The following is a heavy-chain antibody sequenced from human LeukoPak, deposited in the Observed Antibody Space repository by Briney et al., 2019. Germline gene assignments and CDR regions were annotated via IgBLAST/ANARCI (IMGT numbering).Heavy chain of an antibody. CDR1: GGSISSSSYY. Sequence: PSETLSLTCTVSGGSISSSSYYWGWIRQPPGKGPEWIGSIYYSGSTYYNPSLKSRVTISVDTSKNQFSLKLSSVTAADTAVYYCARDWYCSGGSCSWFDPWGQGTLVTVSS. CDR2: IYYSGST. D-gene: IGHD2-15*01. J-gene: IGHJ5*02. CDR3: ARDWYCSGGSCSWFDP. V-gene: IGHV4-39*07.